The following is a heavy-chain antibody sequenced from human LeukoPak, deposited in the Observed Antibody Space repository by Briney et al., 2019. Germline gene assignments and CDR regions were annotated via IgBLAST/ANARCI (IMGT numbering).Heavy chain of an antibody. CDR3: ARDRPNSYQPGGY. D-gene: IGHD2-2*01. J-gene: IGHJ4*02. V-gene: IGHV3-30*04. CDR2: ISYDGGDK. CDR1: GFAFTTYA. Sequence: GRSLGLSCAASGFAFTTYAMHWVRQAPGKGLEWVAFISYDGGDKYYAESVKGRFTISRDNSKNTLYLQMNSLRADDTAVYYCARDRPNSYQPGGYWGQGTLVTVSS.